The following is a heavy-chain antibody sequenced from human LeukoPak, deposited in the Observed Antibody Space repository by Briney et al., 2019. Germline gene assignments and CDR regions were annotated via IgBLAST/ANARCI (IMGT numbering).Heavy chain of an antibody. CDR2: ISGSGTTI. D-gene: IGHD5-18*01. V-gene: IGHV3-48*01. CDR3: ARDESGYRRYAYFDS. Sequence: GGSLRLSCAAPGFTFSSYSMNWVRQAPGKGLEWLSYISGSGTTIYYADSVKGRFTISRDNAKKSLYLQMNSLRAKDTALYYCARDESGYRRYAYFDSWGQGTLVTVSS. CDR1: GFTFSSYS. J-gene: IGHJ4*02.